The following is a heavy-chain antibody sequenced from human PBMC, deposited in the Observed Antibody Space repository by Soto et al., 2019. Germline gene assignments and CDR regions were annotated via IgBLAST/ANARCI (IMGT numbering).Heavy chain of an antibody. CDR1: GFTFNNYA. CDR2: ISGSAGNT. J-gene: IGHJ2*01. Sequence: EVQLLESGGGLVQPGGSLRLSCAASGFTFNNYAMSWVRQAPGKGLEWVSSISGSAGNTYYADSVKGRFTISSDNSKNALFLQMNSLRAEDTAVYYCAKSLPSNDNSGWHVWYWYFDLCCRGTLVTVSS. D-gene: IGHD6-19*01. CDR3: AKSLPSNDNSGWHVWYWYFDL. V-gene: IGHV3-23*01.